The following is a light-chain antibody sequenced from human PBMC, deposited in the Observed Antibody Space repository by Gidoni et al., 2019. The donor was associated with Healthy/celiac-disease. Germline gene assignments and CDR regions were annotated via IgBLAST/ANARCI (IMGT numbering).Light chain of an antibody. CDR3: LLYYGGAVV. CDR2: STS. J-gene: IGLJ2*01. V-gene: IGLV7-43*01. Sequence: QTVVTQAPSLTVSPGGTVTLTCASSTGAVTSGYYPNWFQQKPGQAPRALISSTSNKTPCTPARFSGSLLGGKAALTLSGVQPEDEAEYYCLLYYGGAVVFGGGTKLTVL. CDR1: TGAVTSGYY.